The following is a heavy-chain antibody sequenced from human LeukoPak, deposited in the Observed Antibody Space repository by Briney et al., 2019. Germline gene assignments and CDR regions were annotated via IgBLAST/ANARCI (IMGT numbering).Heavy chain of an antibody. CDR1: GYTFTDYY. V-gene: IGHV1-2*02. CDR2: IYPSSGAT. Sequence: GASVKVSCTASGYTFTDYYMNWVRQAPGQGLEWMGWIYPSSGATKYAQKFQGRVTMTRNTSISAAYMELSSLRSEDTAVYYCARGGTFDYWGQGTLVTVSS. CDR3: ARGGTFDY. J-gene: IGHJ4*02. D-gene: IGHD1/OR15-1a*01.